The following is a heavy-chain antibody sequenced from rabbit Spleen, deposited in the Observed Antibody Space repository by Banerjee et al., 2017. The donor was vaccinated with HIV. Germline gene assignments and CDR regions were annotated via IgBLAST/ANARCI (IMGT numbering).Heavy chain of an antibody. V-gene: IGHV1S45*01. CDR3: ARGPYGSSDWGSKFGL. D-gene: IGHD8-1*01. CDR2: IVGDGGST. J-gene: IGHJ4*01. Sequence: QEQLVESGGGLVQPEGSLTLSCTASGFDFSYNYWICWVRQAPGKGLEWIGCIVGDGGSTYYATWAKGRFTISKTSSTTVTLQMTSLTAADTANYFCARGPYGSSDWGSKFGLWGPGTLVTVS. CDR1: GFDFSYNYW.